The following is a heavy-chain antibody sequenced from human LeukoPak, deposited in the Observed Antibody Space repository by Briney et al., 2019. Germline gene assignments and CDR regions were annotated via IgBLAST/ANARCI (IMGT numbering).Heavy chain of an antibody. Sequence: GESLKISCKGSGYSFTSYWIGWVRQMSGKGLECMGIIYPGDSYTRYSPSFQGQVTISADKSISTAYLQWSSLKASDTAMYYCARQEMSRGYCSSTSCRAPFDYWGQGTLVTVSS. CDR2: IYPGDSYT. CDR3: ARQEMSRGYCSSTSCRAPFDY. D-gene: IGHD2-2*01. V-gene: IGHV5-51*01. J-gene: IGHJ4*02. CDR1: GYSFTSYW.